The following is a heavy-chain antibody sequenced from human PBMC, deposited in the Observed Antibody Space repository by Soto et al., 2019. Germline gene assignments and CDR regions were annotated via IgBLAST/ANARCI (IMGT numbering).Heavy chain of an antibody. D-gene: IGHD5-12*01. CDR1: GFSVTANY. Sequence: EVQVVESGGGLIQPGGSLRLSCEVSGFSVTANYISWVRQAPGKGLEWVSVIYSDGSTYYIDSVNGRFSISRDISKNTLYLQMNSLRAEETAVYYCNGYGYWGQGTLVNVSS. V-gene: IGHV3-53*01. CDR2: IYSDGST. J-gene: IGHJ4*02. CDR3: NGYGY.